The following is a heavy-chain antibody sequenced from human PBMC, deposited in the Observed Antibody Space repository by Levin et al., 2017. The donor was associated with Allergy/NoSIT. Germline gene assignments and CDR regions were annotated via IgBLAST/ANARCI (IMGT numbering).Heavy chain of an antibody. V-gene: IGHV3-30-3*01. CDR3: ARDQYYYDSSGYYGDIYYDYGMDG. CDR2: ISYDGSNK. Sequence: GGSLRLSCAASGFTFSSYAMHWVRQAPGKGLEWVAVISYDGSNKYYADSVKGRFTISRDNSKNTLYLQMNSLRAEDTAVYYCARDQYYYDSSGYYGDIYYDYGMDGWGQGTTVTVSS. D-gene: IGHD3-22*01. J-gene: IGHJ6*02. CDR1: GFTFSSYA.